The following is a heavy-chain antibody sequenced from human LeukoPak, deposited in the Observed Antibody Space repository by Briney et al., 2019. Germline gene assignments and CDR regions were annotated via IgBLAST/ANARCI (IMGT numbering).Heavy chain of an antibody. CDR1: GYTFTSYY. CDR2: INPSGGST. Sequence: ASVKVSCKASGYTFTSYYMHWVRQAPGQGLEWMGIINPSGGSTSYAQKFQGRVTMTRDMSTSTAYMELSSLRSEDMAVYYCARATKDYDSSGYAHWGQGTLVTVSS. CDR3: ARATKDYDSSGYAH. J-gene: IGHJ4*02. V-gene: IGHV1-46*01. D-gene: IGHD3-22*01.